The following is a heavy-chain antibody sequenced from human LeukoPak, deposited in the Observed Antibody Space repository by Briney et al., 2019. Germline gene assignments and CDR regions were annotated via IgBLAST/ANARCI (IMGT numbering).Heavy chain of an antibody. CDR3: AAVLTAYSSIDY. CDR2: IFYTGST. D-gene: IGHD3-9*01. Sequence: PSETLSLTCTVSGGSVTSGSYYWSWIRQPPGKGLEWIGCIFYTGSTNYNPSLKSRVTISVDTSKNQFSLKLSSVTAADTALYCCAAVLTAYSSIDYWGQGILVTVSS. J-gene: IGHJ4*02. CDR1: GGSVTSGSYY. V-gene: IGHV4-61*01.